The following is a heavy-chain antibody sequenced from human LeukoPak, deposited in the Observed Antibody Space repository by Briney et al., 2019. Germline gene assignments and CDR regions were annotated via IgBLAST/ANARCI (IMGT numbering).Heavy chain of an antibody. CDR1: RGTFSSYA. CDR2: IIPIFGTA. D-gene: IGHD4-17*01. V-gene: IGHV1-69*13. CDR3: ASATVTNYYYYYGMDV. J-gene: IGHJ6*04. Sequence: SVKVSCKASRGTFSSYAISWVRPPPRQGGEWMGGIIPIFGTANYAQKFQGRVTITADESTSTAYMELSSLRSEDTAVYYCASATVTNYYYYYGMDVWGKGTTVTVSS.